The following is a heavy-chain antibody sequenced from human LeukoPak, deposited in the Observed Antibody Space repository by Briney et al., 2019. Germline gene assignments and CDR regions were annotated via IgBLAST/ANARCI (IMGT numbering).Heavy chain of an antibody. CDR2: ISTRSNYI. CDR3: VRGGYTMIKADAFDI. Sequence: GGSLRLSCTASGFSFSGYDMNWVRQTPGKGLEWVGSISTRSNYIYYAASLKGRFTVSRDNAKPSLYLQVNNLRADDTGRYYCVRGGYTMIKADAFDIWGQGTLVIVSS. D-gene: IGHD3-22*01. CDR1: GFSFSGYD. V-gene: IGHV3-21*01. J-gene: IGHJ3*02.